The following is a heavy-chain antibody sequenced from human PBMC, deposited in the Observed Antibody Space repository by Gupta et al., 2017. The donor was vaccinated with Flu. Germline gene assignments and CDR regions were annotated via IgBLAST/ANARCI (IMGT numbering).Heavy chain of an antibody. CDR2: ISSNSV. V-gene: IGHV1-2*02. Sequence: QVQHVQSGAEVKKPGASVTVSCRASGYIFTAHYIHWVRQAPGQGLEWLGWISSNSVDTSINTAYIELNNLISDDTAAYYCARGTGPSWFDPWGQGTLVTVSS. D-gene: IGHD1-1*01. J-gene: IGHJ5*02. CDR1: GYIFTAHY. CDR3: ARGTGPSWFDP.